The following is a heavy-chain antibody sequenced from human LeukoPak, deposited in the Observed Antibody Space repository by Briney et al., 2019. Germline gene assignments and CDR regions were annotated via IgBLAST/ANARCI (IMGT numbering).Heavy chain of an antibody. J-gene: IGHJ5*02. Sequence: SETLSLTCTVPGGSISSGSSYWGWIRQPPGKGLEWTGSSHYSGSTYYSPSLKSRVTISVDTSSNQFSLKLNSITAADTAVYFCATHDAWGPFDPWGQGTLVTVSS. D-gene: IGHD7-27*01. CDR3: ATHDAWGPFDP. V-gene: IGHV4-39*01. CDR1: GGSISSGSSY. CDR2: SHYSGST.